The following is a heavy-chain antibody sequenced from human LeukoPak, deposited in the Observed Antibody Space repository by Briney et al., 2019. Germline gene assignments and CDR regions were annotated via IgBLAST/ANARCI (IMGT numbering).Heavy chain of an antibody. D-gene: IGHD2-15*01. CDR1: GFTFSSYA. CDR3: AKDRRGYCSGGSCYPLDY. Sequence: GGSLRLSCAASGFTFSSYAMSWVRQAPGKGLEWVSAISGSGGSTYYADSMKGRFTISRDNSKNTLYLQMNSLRAEDTAVYYCAKDRRGYCSGGSCYPLDYWGQGTLVTVSS. V-gene: IGHV3-23*01. CDR2: ISGSGGST. J-gene: IGHJ4*02.